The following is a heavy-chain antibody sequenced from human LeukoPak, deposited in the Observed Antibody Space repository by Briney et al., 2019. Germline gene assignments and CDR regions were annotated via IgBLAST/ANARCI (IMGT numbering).Heavy chain of an antibody. V-gene: IGHV4-30-2*01. CDR1: GGSISSGGYY. Sequence: PSETLSLTCTVSGGSISSGGYYWSWIRQPPGKGLEWIGYIYHSGSTYYNPSLKSRVTISVDRSKNQFSLKLSSVTAADTAVYYCARETYYYDSSGYYLDYWGQGTLVTVSS. J-gene: IGHJ4*02. D-gene: IGHD3-22*01. CDR2: IYHSGST. CDR3: ARETYYYDSSGYYLDY.